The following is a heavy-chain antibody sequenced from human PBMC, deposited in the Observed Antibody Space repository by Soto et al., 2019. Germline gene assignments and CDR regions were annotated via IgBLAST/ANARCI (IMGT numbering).Heavy chain of an antibody. V-gene: IGHV4-39*07. CDR2: IYYSGST. D-gene: IGHD1-1*01. Sequence: PSETLSLTCTVSGGSISSSSYYWGWIRQPPGKGLEWIGSIYYSGSTYYNPSLKSRVTISVDTSKNQFSLKLSSVTAADTAVYYCARRTTGTGWFDPWGQGTLVTVSS. CDR1: GGSISSSSYY. J-gene: IGHJ5*02. CDR3: ARRTTGTGWFDP.